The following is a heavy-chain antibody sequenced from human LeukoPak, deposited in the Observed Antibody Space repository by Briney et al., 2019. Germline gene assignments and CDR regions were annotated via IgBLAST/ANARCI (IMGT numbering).Heavy chain of an antibody. Sequence: GASVKVSCEASGGTFSSYAISWVRQAPGQGLEWMGGIIPIFGTANYAQTFQGRVTITADGSTSTDSMELSRLRSEDTAVYYCAREKSLGDFWSGYSEYWGQGTLVTVSS. CDR1: GGTFSSYA. CDR2: IIPIFGTA. J-gene: IGHJ4*02. V-gene: IGHV1-69*01. CDR3: AREKSLGDFWSGYSEY. D-gene: IGHD3-3*01.